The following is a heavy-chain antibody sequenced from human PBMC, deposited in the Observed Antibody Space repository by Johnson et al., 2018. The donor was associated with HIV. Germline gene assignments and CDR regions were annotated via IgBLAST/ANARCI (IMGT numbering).Heavy chain of an antibody. V-gene: IGHV3-66*01. CDR2: IYSGGTT. CDR1: GFTFSSYW. D-gene: IGHD3-10*01. CDR3: VRGLLWFGELLEAFDI. J-gene: IGHJ3*02. Sequence: VQLVESGGGLVQPGGSLRLSCEASGFTFSSYWMSWVRQAPGKGLEWVSVIYSGGTTYYADSVKGRFTISRDNSKNTLYLQMNSLRAEDTAVYYCVRGLLWFGELLEAFDIWGQGTMVTVSS.